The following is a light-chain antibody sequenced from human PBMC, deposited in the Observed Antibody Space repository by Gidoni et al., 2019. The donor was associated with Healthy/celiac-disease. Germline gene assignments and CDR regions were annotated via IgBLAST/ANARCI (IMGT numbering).Light chain of an antibody. J-gene: IGLJ2*01. CDR2: QDS. CDR1: KLGDKY. V-gene: IGLV3-1*01. CDR3: QAWDSSTAVV. Sequence: SYELTQPPSVSVSPGQTASITCSGDKLGDKYACWYQQKPGQSPVLVIYQDSKRPSGIPERFSGSNSGNTATLTISGTKAMDEADYYCQAWDSSTAVVFGGGNKLTVL.